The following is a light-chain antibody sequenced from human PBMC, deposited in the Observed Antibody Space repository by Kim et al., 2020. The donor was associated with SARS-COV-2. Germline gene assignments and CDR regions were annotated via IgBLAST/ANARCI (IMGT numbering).Light chain of an antibody. V-gene: IGLV1-40*01. J-gene: IGLJ2*01. CDR1: YSTIGSGYD. CDR2: GNS. CDR3: QSYDSSLSGFVI. Sequence: FIISCTVHYSTIGSGYDVHWYNQSLGTAPNLLIRGNSNRTSGVPDRFSGSRSATSASLAITGLQSDDEGDYYCQSYDSSLSGFVIFGGGTQLTVL.